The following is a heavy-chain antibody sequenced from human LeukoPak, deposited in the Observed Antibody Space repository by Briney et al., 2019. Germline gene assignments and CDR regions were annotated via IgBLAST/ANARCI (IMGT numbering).Heavy chain of an antibody. Sequence: SETLSLTCTVSGGSISSHYWSWIRQPPGKGLEWIGYIYYSGSTNYNPSLKSRVTISLNTSKNQFSLKLSCVTAADTAFYYCARSTVVTPFDYWGQGTLVTVSS. CDR2: IYYSGST. CDR3: ARSTVVTPFDY. J-gene: IGHJ4*02. CDR1: GGSISSHY. D-gene: IGHD4-23*01. V-gene: IGHV4-59*11.